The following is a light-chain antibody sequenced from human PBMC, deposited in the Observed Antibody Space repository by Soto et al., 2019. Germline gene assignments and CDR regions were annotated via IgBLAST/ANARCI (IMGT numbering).Light chain of an antibody. CDR2: DAS. CDR1: QSVSSY. J-gene: IGKJ1*01. Sequence: EIVMTQSPATLSVSPGGRATLSCRASQSVSSYLAWYQQKPGQAPRLLIYDASNRATGIPARFSGSGSGTDFTLTISSLEPEDFAVYYCQQRSNWPTWTFGQGTKV. V-gene: IGKV3-11*01. CDR3: QQRSNWPTWT.